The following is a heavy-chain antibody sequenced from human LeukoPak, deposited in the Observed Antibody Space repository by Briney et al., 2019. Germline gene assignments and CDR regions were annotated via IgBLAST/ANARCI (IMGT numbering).Heavy chain of an antibody. Sequence: PGGSLRLSCAASGFTFSSYNMNWVRQAPGKGLEWVSSTTSSSSYIYYADSVKGRFTISRDNAKNSLYLQMDSLRAEDTATYYCARDSNFHSDYYYDVFDIWGQGTVVTVSS. CDR2: TTSSSSYI. CDR1: GFTFSSYN. D-gene: IGHD2-21*02. CDR3: ARDSNFHSDYYYDVFDI. J-gene: IGHJ3*02. V-gene: IGHV3-21*01.